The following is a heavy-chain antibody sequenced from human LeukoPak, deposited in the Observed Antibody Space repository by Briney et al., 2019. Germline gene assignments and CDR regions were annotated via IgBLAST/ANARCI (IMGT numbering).Heavy chain of an antibody. J-gene: IGHJ4*02. CDR2: ISRNSDSR. CDR3: AKDMFRVITTNLCDS. CDR1: GFTFDDYA. D-gene: IGHD3-22*01. V-gene: IGHV3-9*01. Sequence: HPGGSLLLSCAASGFTFDDYAMHWVRQAPGKGLEWVSSISRNSDSRGYADSVSGRFAISRDNAKNSLYLQMSGLRSEDTALYYCAKDMFRVITTNLCDSWGQGTVVTVSS.